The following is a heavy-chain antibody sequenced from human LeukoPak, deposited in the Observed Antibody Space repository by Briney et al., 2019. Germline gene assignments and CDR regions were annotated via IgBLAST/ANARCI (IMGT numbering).Heavy chain of an antibody. CDR3: AKDTGSGYDYFSYYFDY. V-gene: IGHV3-23*01. Sequence: GGTLRLSCAASGFTFSSYGMSWVRQAPGKGLEWVSTISGSGGTTYYADSVKGRFTISRDNSKNTLYLQMNSLRAEDTAVYYCAKDTGSGYDYFSYYFDYWGQGTLVTVSS. CDR2: ISGSGGTT. CDR1: GFTFSSYG. J-gene: IGHJ4*02. D-gene: IGHD5-12*01.